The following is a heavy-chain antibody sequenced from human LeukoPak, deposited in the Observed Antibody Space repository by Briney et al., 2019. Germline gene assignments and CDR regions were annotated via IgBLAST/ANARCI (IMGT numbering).Heavy chain of an antibody. J-gene: IGHJ4*02. CDR2: LYSGGST. D-gene: IGHD3-22*01. Sequence: GGSLRLSCAASGFTVSSNYLSWIRRAPGKGLEWVSVLYSGGSTYYADSVRGRFSISRDNSKNTLYLQMNSLRAEDTAVYYCVKEGEVVITHRFDSWGQGTLVTVSS. CDR1: GFTVSSNY. CDR3: VKEGEVVITHRFDS. V-gene: IGHV3-53*01.